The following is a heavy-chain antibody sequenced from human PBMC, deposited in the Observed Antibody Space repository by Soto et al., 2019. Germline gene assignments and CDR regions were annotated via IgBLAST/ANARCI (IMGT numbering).Heavy chain of an antibody. V-gene: IGHV1-8*01. CDR3: ARAPTVSHGRLATSNSYHWFDP. J-gene: IGHJ5*02. Sequence: ASVKVSCKASGYTFTSYDINWVRQATGQGLEWMGWMNPNTGNTGYTQKFQGRVTMTRNTSISTAYMELSGLRSEDTAVYYCARAPTVSHGRLATSNSYHWFDPAGQGTLATVCS. D-gene: IGHD3-16*01. CDR1: GYTFTSYD. CDR2: MNPNTGNT.